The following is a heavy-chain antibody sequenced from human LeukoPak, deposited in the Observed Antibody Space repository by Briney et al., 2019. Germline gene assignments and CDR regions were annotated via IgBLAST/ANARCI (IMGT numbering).Heavy chain of an antibody. CDR2: INWNGGST. CDR3: TREAHEGRNWFDP. V-gene: IGHV3-20*01. CDR1: GFTFDDYG. Sequence: RSGGSLRLSCAASGFTFDDYGMSWVRQAPGKGLEWVSGINWNGGSTGYADSVKGRFTISRDNAKNSLYLQMNSLRAGDTALYHCTREAHEGRNWFDPWGQGTLVTVSS. J-gene: IGHJ5*02.